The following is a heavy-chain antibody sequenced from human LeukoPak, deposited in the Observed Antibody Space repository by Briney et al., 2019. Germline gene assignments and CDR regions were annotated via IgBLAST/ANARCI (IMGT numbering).Heavy chain of an antibody. V-gene: IGHV4-30-2*01. Sequence: SETLSLTCTVSGGSISSGGYYWSWIRQPPGKGLEWIGYIYHSGSTYYNPSLKSRVTISEDRSKNQFSLKLRSVTAADTAVYYCARDGGYWGSFIDYWGQGTLVTVSS. CDR3: ARDGGYWGSFIDY. J-gene: IGHJ4*02. D-gene: IGHD7-27*01. CDR1: GGSISSGGYY. CDR2: IYHSGST.